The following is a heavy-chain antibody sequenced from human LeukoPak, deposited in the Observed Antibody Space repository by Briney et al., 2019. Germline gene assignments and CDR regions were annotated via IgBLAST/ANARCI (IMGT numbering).Heavy chain of an antibody. CDR2: ISNDGSSK. CDR1: GFTFSSYA. V-gene: IGHV3-30*03. D-gene: IGHD6-19*01. J-gene: IGHJ6*02. Sequence: GGSLRLSCAASGFTFSSYAMTWVRQAPGKGLEWVAVISNDGSSKYYGDSVKGRVTISRDNSNNTVFLQVNSLRSADTAVYYCARDGVAGPGIYYYFGMNVWGRGTTVTVSS. CDR3: ARDGVAGPGIYYYFGMNV.